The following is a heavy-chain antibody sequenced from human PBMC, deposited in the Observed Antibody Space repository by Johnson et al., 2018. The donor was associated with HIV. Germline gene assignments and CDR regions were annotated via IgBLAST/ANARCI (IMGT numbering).Heavy chain of an antibody. Sequence: VQLVESGGGLVQPGGSLRLSCAASGFTFSSYAMSWVRQAPGKGLEWVSAISGSGGSTYYANSVKGRFTISRDNSKNTLYLQMNSLRAEDTAVYYCAKGLRYFDWLGANDACDIWGQGTMVT. CDR1: GFTFSSYA. V-gene: IGHV3-23*04. CDR3: AKGLRYFDWLGANDACDI. CDR2: ISGSGGST. D-gene: IGHD3-9*01. J-gene: IGHJ3*02.